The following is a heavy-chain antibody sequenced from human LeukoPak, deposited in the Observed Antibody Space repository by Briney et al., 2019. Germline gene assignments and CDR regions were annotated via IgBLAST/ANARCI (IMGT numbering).Heavy chain of an antibody. J-gene: IGHJ4*02. D-gene: IGHD6-19*01. CDR2: INDSGGST. V-gene: IGHV3-23*01. CDR3: AKPAISSRGWYYDY. Sequence: GGSLRLSCAASGFTFSNYAMSWVRQAPGKGLEWVSAINDSGGSTYYADSVKGRFTISRDNSKNTLYLQMDSLRAEDTAVYYCAKPAISSRGWYYDYWGQGTLVTVSS. CDR1: GFTFSNYA.